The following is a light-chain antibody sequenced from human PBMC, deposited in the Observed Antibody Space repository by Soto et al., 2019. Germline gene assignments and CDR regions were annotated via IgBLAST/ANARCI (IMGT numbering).Light chain of an antibody. CDR3: QQYIDWPPGT. CDR2: DTS. V-gene: IGKV3-15*01. CDR1: QSVSSS. J-gene: IGKJ1*01. Sequence: EIVVTQSPATLSVSPGERVTLSCRASQSVSSSLAWYQQRPGQAPRLLIYDTSTRAAGISARFSGSGSGTEFTLTISSLQSEDFAVYDGQQYIDWPPGTFGQGTAVEIK.